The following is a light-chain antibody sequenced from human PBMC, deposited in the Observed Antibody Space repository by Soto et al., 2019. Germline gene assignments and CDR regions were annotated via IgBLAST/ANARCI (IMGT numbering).Light chain of an antibody. V-gene: IGKV1D-12*01. CDR3: QQANSFPRT. Sequence: DIQMTQSPSFLFASVGDRVTITCRASQGFSNWLAWYQQKPGEAPKLLIYAASSLQSGVPTRFSGSGSGTDFTLTINSLQPEDFATYYCQQANSFPRTFGQGTRLEIK. CDR1: QGFSNW. CDR2: AAS. J-gene: IGKJ5*01.